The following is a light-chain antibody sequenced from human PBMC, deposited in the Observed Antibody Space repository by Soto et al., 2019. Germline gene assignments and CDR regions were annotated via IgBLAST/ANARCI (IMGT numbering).Light chain of an antibody. CDR1: QNVRTF. CDR2: GAS. CDR3: QQYGGSPRT. J-gene: IGKJ1*01. V-gene: IGKV3-20*01. Sequence: EVVLTQSPATLSLSPGERATLSCRASQNVRTFLDWYQQKPGQAPRLLIYGASNRATGIPARFSGSGSGTDFTLTISRLAPEDLAVYYCQQYGGSPRTFGQGTKVELK.